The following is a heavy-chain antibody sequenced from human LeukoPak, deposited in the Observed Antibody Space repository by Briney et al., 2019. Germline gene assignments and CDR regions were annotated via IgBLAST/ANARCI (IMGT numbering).Heavy chain of an antibody. D-gene: IGHD6-13*01. CDR1: GFTFSSYW. CDR3: ARGLPLGSSWNFDY. J-gene: IGHJ4*02. V-gene: IGHV3-7*01. Sequence: AGGSLRLSCAASGFTFSSYWMSWVRQAPGKGLEWVANIKQDGSEKYYVDSVKGRFTISRDNAKNSLYLQMNSLRAEDTAVYYCARGLPLGSSWNFDYWGQGTLVTVSS. CDR2: IKQDGSEK.